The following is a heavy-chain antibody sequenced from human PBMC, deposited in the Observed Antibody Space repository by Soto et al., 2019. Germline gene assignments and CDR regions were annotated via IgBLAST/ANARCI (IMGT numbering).Heavy chain of an antibody. CDR2: ISGDGTTI. CDR1: GFPFSSDW. V-gene: IGHV3-74*01. Sequence: EVQLVESGGDSVQPGGSLRLSCAASGFPFSSDWMHWVRHTPGKGLEWFSRISGDGTTIYYADSVTVRFTVSRDNAKNSLSLQMSGLGAEDTAVYYCAREYYGLLTGSSNDHWGQGTLVSVSS. J-gene: IGHJ4*02. CDR3: AREYYGLLTGSSNDH. D-gene: IGHD3-9*01.